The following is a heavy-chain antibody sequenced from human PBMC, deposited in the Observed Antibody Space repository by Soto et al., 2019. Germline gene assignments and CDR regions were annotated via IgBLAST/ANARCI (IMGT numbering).Heavy chain of an antibody. CDR2: INSDGSTT. D-gene: IGHD6-19*01. V-gene: IGHV3-74*01. CDR1: GFTFSGYW. CDR3: ASDKRSQCDQDF. Sequence: PGGSLRLSCAVSGFTFSGYWMHWVRQAPGKGLVWVSRINSDGSTTSYADSVKGRFTISRDNAKNTLYLQMDSLRAEDTAVYFCASDKRSQCDQDFCGQGTLVTVSS. J-gene: IGHJ4*02.